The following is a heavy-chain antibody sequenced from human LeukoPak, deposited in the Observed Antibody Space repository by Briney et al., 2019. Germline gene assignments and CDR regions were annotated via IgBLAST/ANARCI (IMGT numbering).Heavy chain of an antibody. CDR1: GFTFDDYG. CDR3: ARSSRRGYYPYFDY. J-gene: IGHJ4*02. D-gene: IGHD3-22*01. V-gene: IGHV3-20*04. CDR2: IIWNGGST. Sequence: GGSLRLSCAASGFTFDDYGMSWVRQAPGKGLEWVSGIIWNGGSTGYADSVKGRFTISRDNAKNSLYLQMNRLRAEDTALYYCARSSRRGYYPYFDYWGQGTLVTVSS.